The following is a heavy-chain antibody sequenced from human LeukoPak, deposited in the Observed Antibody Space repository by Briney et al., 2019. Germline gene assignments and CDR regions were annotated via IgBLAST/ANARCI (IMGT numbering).Heavy chain of an antibody. Sequence: PGGSLRLSCAASGFTFSSHSMSWVRQAPGKGLEWVSAISGSGGSTYYADSVKGRFTISRENPKNTLYLQMNSLRAEDTAVYYCARDQSGYWGQGTLVTVSS. J-gene: IGHJ4*02. CDR1: GFTFSSHS. CDR3: ARDQSGY. V-gene: IGHV3-23*01. CDR2: ISGSGGST. D-gene: IGHD3-10*01.